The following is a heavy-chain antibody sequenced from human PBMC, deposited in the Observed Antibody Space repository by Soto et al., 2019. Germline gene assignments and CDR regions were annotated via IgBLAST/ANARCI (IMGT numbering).Heavy chain of an antibody. CDR2: IIPIFGTA. J-gene: IGHJ4*02. Sequence: SVKVSCKASGGTFSSYAISWVRQAPGQGLEWMGGIIPIFGTADYAQKFQGRVTITADKSTSTAYMELSSLRSEDTAVYYCARSKSPQVGVAFDYWGQGTLVTVSS. V-gene: IGHV1-69*06. CDR3: ARSKSPQVGVAFDY. CDR1: GGTFSSYA. D-gene: IGHD1-26*01.